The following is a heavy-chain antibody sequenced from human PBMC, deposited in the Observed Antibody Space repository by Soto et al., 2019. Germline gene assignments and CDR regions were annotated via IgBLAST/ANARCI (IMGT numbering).Heavy chain of an antibody. J-gene: IGHJ4*02. V-gene: IGHV3-64*01. Sequence: VQLVESGGGLVQPGGSLRLSCAASGFTFSSYAMHWVREAPGKGLEYVSAISSNGGSTYYANSVKGRFTISRDNSKNTLYLQMGSLRAEDMALYYCARQGRAVSSYYFDYWGQGTLVTVSS. CDR1: GFTFSSYA. CDR3: ARQGRAVSSYYFDY. D-gene: IGHD3-10*01. CDR2: ISSNGGST.